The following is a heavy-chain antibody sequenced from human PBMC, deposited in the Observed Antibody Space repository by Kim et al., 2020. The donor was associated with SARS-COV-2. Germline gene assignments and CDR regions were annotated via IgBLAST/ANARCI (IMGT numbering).Heavy chain of an antibody. J-gene: IGHJ4*02. D-gene: IGHD2-2*01. CDR2: ISGSGGST. V-gene: IGHV3-23*01. CDR1: GFTFSSYA. CDR3: AKSPLRLPVPAPTDFDY. Sequence: GGSLRLSCAASGFTFSSYAMSWVRQAPGKGLEWVSAISGSGGSTYYADSVKGRFTISRDNSKNTLYLQMNSLRAEDTAVYYCAKSPLRLPVPAPTDFDYWGQGTLVTVSS.